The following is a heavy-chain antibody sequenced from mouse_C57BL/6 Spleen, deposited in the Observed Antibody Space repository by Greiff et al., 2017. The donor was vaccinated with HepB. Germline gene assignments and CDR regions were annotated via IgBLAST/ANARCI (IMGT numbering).Heavy chain of an antibody. D-gene: IGHD2-5*01. V-gene: IGHV1-62-2*01. J-gene: IGHJ4*01. CDR2: FYPGSGSI. CDR3: ARHEEGAYYSNYEVAMDY. CDR1: GYTFTEYT. Sequence: VQLVESGAELVKPGASVKLSCKASGYTFTEYTIHWVKQRSGQGLEWIGWFYPGSGSIKYNEKFKDKATLTADKSSSTVYMELSRLTSEDSAVYFCARHEEGAYYSNYEVAMDYWGQGTSVTVSS.